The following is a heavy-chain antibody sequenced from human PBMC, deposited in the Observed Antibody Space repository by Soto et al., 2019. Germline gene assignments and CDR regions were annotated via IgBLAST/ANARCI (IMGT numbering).Heavy chain of an antibody. CDR2: FDPEDGET. V-gene: IGHV1-24*01. CDR3: ATDLRVTMVRGVTTRTDY. D-gene: IGHD3-10*01. CDR1: GYTLTELS. J-gene: IGHJ4*02. Sequence: QVQLVQSGAEVKKPGASVKVSCKVSGYTLTELSMHWVRQAPGKGLEWMGGFDPEDGETIYAQKFQGRVTMTEDTSTDTAYMELSSLGSEDTAVYYCATDLRVTMVRGVTTRTDYWGQGTLVTVSS.